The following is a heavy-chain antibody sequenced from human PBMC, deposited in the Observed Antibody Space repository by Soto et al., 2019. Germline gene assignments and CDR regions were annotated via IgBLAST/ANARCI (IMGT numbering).Heavy chain of an antibody. CDR2: INPSGGST. V-gene: IGHV1-46*01. CDR3: ARDRVEGYDFWSGYFIPRSDAFDI. CDR1: GYTFTSYY. Sequence: SVKVSCTASGYTFTSYYMHWVRRAPGQGLEWMGIINPSGGSTSYAQKFQGRVTMTRDTSTSTVYMELSSLRSEDTAVYYCARDRVEGYDFWSGYFIPRSDAFDIWGQGTMVTVSS. D-gene: IGHD3-3*01. J-gene: IGHJ3*02.